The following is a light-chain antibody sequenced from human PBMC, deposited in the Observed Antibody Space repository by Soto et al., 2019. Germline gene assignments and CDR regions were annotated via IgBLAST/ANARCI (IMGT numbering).Light chain of an antibody. CDR2: DVS. V-gene: IGLV2-14*01. J-gene: IGLJ1*01. CDR1: SSDVGGYNY. CDR3: SSYTTSTPFYV. Sequence: QSALTQPASVSGSPGQSITISCTGTSSDVGGYNYVSWYQQHPGKAPKFMIYDVSNRPSGVSNRFSGSKSGNTASLTISGLQAEDEADYYCSSYTTSTPFYVFGTGTKVTVL.